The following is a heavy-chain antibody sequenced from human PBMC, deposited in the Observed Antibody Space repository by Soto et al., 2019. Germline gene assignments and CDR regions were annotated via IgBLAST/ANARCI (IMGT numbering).Heavy chain of an antibody. Sequence: PSETLSLTCTVSGGSISSGGYYWSWVRQHPGKGLEWIGYIYYSGSTYYNPSLKSRVTISVDTSKNQFSLKLSSVTAADTAVYYCARDTYDSSGHDAFDIWGQGTMVTVSS. D-gene: IGHD3-22*01. CDR1: GGSISSGGYY. V-gene: IGHV4-31*03. CDR2: IYYSGST. J-gene: IGHJ3*02. CDR3: ARDTYDSSGHDAFDI.